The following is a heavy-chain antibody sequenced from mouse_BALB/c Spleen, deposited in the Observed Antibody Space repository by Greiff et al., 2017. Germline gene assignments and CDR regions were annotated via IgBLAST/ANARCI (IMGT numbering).Heavy chain of an antibody. D-gene: IGHD4-1*01. Sequence: VQLQQSGTVLARPGASVKMSCKASGYSFTSYWMHWVKQRPGQGLEWIGAMYPGNSDTSYNQKFKGKAKLTAVTSASTAYMELSSLTNEDSAVYYCKTGTGFAYWGQGTLVTVSA. CDR1: GYSFTSYW. CDR3: KTGTGFAY. CDR2: MYPGNSDT. V-gene: IGHV1-5*01. J-gene: IGHJ3*01.